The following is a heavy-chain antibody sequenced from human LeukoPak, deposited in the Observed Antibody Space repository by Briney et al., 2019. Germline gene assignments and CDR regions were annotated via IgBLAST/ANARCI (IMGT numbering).Heavy chain of an antibody. CDR3: ARTRTLPIAGGFDT. Sequence: GGSLRLSCAASGFTFSSYWMHWVRQGPGKGLVWVSRISTDGSSTDYADSVKGRFTISRENAKNTLYLQMNSLRAEDTAVYYCARTRTLPIAGGFDTWGQGSPVTVSS. J-gene: IGHJ5*02. CDR1: GFTFSSYW. V-gene: IGHV3-74*01. CDR2: ISTDGSST. D-gene: IGHD3-16*01.